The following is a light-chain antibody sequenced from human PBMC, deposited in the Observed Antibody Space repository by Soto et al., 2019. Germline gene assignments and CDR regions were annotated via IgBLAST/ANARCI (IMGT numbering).Light chain of an antibody. CDR1: TGAVTSGYY. V-gene: IGLV7-43*01. CDR2: STS. CDR3: LLYYGGVWV. Sequence: QAVVTQEPSLTVSPGGTVTLTCASSTGAVTSGYYPNWFQQKPGQAPRSLIYSTSDKYSWTPARCSGSLLGGKAALTLSGVQAEDEAYYYCLLYYGGVWVFGGGTQLTVL. J-gene: IGLJ3*02.